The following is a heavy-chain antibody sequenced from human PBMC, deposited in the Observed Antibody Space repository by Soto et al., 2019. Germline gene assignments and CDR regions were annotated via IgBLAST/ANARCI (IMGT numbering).Heavy chain of an antibody. J-gene: IGHJ6*02. Sequence: PGESLKISSKGSGYSFTSYFIVWVRQMPGKGLEWMGIIYPGDSDTRYSPSFQGQVTISADKSISTAYLQWSSLKASDTAMYYCAMTYYDFWGGSYYGMDVWGQGTTVTVSS. D-gene: IGHD3-3*01. CDR3: AMTYYDFWGGSYYGMDV. CDR2: IYPGDSDT. V-gene: IGHV5-51*01. CDR1: GYSFTSYF.